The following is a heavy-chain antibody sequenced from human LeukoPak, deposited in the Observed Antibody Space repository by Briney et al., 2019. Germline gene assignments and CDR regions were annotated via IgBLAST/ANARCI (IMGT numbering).Heavy chain of an antibody. V-gene: IGHV4-4*07. CDR1: GGSISGYY. CDR2: IYTSGST. D-gene: IGHD3-3*01. CDR3: ARGYYDFWSGYSGYFDY. Sequence: SETLSLTCNVSGGSISGYYWSWIRQPAGKGLEWIGRIYTSGSTKYNPSLKSRVTMYVDTSKSQFSLKLTSVTAADTAVYYCARGYYDFWSGYSGYFDYWGQGTLVTVSS. J-gene: IGHJ4*02.